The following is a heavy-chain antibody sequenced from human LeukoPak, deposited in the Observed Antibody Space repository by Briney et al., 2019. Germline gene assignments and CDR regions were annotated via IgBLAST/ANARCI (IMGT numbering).Heavy chain of an antibody. V-gene: IGHV4-39*07. CDR3: AREALTDSTYYDILTGLLPRGGWFDP. CDR1: GGSISSSSYY. J-gene: IGHJ5*02. D-gene: IGHD3-9*01. CDR2: IYYSGST. Sequence: SETLSLTCTVSGGSISSSSYYWGWIRQPPGKGLEWIGSIYYSGSTYYNPSLKSRVTMSVDTSKNQFSLKLSSVTAADTAVYYCAREALTDSTYYDILTGLLPRGGWFDPWGQGTLVTVSS.